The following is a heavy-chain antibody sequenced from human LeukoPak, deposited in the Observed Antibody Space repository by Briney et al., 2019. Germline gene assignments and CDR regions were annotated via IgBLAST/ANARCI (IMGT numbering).Heavy chain of an antibody. CDR1: GGSISSSNW. J-gene: IGHJ5*02. V-gene: IGHV4-4*02. D-gene: IGHD3-10*01. Sequence: PSETLSLTCAVSGGSISSSNWWSLVRQPPGKGLEWIGEIYHSGSTNYNLSLKSRVTISVDKSKNQFSLKLSSVTAADTAVYYCAREAPMVRGVITTSSWFDPWGQGTLVTVSS. CDR3: AREAPMVRGVITTSSWFDP. CDR2: IYHSGST.